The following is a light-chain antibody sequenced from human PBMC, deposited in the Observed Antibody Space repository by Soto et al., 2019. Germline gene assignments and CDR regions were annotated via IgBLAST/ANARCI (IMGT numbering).Light chain of an antibody. V-gene: IGLV2-14*01. CDR2: DVS. Sequence: QSALTQPSSVSGSPGPSLTIPLPGNNSDGFGYNYVSWYQQCPGKAPKLMIYDVSKRPSGVSNRFSGSKSGNTASLTISGLQAEDEADYYCSSYTNSVTLGCVFGTGTKVTVL. CDR3: SSYTNSVTLGCV. J-gene: IGLJ1*01. CDR1: NSDGFGYNY.